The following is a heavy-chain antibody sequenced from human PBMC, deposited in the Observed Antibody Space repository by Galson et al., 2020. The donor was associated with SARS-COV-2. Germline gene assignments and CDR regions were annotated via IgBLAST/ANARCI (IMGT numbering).Heavy chain of an antibody. D-gene: IGHD1-20*01. Sequence: QLGESLKISCAASGFTISSNYMTWVRQAPGKGLEWVSVIYSGGGTYYADSVKGRFTISRDNSKNTLYLQMNSLRAEDSAVYYCARGGGLNFLYYYMDVWSKGTTVTISS. CDR1: GFTISSNY. CDR2: IYSGGGT. J-gene: IGHJ6*03. CDR3: ARGGGLNFLYYYMDV. V-gene: IGHV3-66*02.